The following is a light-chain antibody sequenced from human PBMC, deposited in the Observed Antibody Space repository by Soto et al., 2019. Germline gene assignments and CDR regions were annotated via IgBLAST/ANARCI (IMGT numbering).Light chain of an antibody. V-gene: IGKV2-30*02. CDR2: EVS. CDR3: MHGTHWPWT. J-gene: IGKJ1*01. CDR1: QSLIHSDGSTY. Sequence: DVVMTQSPLSLPVTLGQPASISCRSSQSLIHSDGSTYLSWFQQRPGQSPRRLIYEVSDRDSGVPDRFSGSGSGPDFTLKISRVEAEDVGVYYCMHGTHWPWTFGQGTEVEIK.